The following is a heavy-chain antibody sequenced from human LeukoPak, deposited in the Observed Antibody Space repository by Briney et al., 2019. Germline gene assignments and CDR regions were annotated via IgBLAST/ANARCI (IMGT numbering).Heavy chain of an antibody. CDR3: GKESTTCYHDY. CDR1: GFTFSDYN. Sequence: GGSLRLSCAASGFTFSDYNMRWIRQAPGKGLEWVSTISGAGASTYYADAVRGRFTISRDNSKNTLYLQMNSLRDEDTAVYYCGKESTTCYHDYWGQGTLVTVSS. J-gene: IGHJ4*02. V-gene: IGHV3-23*01. D-gene: IGHD2-2*01. CDR2: ISGAGAST.